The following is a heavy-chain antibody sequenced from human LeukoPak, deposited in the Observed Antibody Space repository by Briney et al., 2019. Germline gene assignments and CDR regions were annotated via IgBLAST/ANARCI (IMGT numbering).Heavy chain of an antibody. CDR1: GFTFSSYS. V-gene: IGHV3-21*01. CDR3: AGKLSSGWYY. D-gene: IGHD6-19*01. J-gene: IGHJ4*02. CDR2: ISSSSSYI. Sequence: PGGSLRLSCAASGFTFSSYSMNWVRQAPGKGLEWVSSISSSSSYIYYADSVKGRFTISRDNAKNSLYLQMNSLRAEDTAVYYCAGKLSSGWYYWGQGTLVTVSS.